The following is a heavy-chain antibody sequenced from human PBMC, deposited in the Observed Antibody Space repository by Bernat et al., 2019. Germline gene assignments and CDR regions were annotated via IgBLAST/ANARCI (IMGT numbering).Heavy chain of an antibody. CDR3: ARRPSSSSWYFNWYFDL. J-gene: IGHJ2*01. Sequence: EVQLVQSGAEVKKPGESLKISCKGSGYSFTSYWIGWVRQMPGKGLEWMGIIYPGDPYTRYSPSFQGQVPLSADKSISTAYLQWSRLKASDTAMYYCARRPSSSSWYFNWYFDLWGRGTLVTVSS. CDR2: IYPGDPYT. D-gene: IGHD6-13*01. V-gene: IGHV5-51*01. CDR1: GYSFTSYW.